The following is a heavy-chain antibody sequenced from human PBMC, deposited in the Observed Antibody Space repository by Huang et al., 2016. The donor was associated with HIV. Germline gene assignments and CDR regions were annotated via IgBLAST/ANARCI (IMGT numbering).Heavy chain of an antibody. V-gene: IGHV4-34*01. Sequence: QVQLQQWGAGLLKPSETLSLTCAVYGGSFSGYYWGGIRQPPGKGLGWIGEINHSGSTNYNPSRNSLVTISVDTSKTQFSLKLNSVTAADTAVYYCARGPDYYDSSGREAFDIWGQGTMVTVSS. CDR2: INHSGST. J-gene: IGHJ3*02. CDR3: ARGPDYYDSSGREAFDI. CDR1: GGSFSGYY. D-gene: IGHD3-22*01.